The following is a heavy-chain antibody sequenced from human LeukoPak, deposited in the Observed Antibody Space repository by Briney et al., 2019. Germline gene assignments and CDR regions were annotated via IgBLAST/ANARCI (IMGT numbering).Heavy chain of an antibody. CDR3: ARGPHVWGSYRGIYFVY. CDR2: IYYSGKV. D-gene: IGHD3-16*02. J-gene: IGHJ4*02. Sequence: SETLSLTCSVSGGAIGSSSYYWGWIRQPPGKGLEWIGSIYYSGKVYYNSSLKSRVTISVDTSKNQFSLRLSSLTAADTAVYYCARGPHVWGSYRGIYFVYWGQGALVTVSS. V-gene: IGHV4-39*07. CDR1: GGAIGSSSYY.